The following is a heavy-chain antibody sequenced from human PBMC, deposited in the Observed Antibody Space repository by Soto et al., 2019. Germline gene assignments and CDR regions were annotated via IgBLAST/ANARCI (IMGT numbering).Heavy chain of an antibody. CDR2: IYSGGST. CDR1: GFTVSSNY. J-gene: IGHJ4*02. D-gene: IGHD3-10*01. CDR3: ARSALVLLRFGESYFFDY. V-gene: IGHV3-66*01. Sequence: GGSLRLSCAASGFTVSSNYMSWVRQAPGKGLEWVSVIYSGGSTYYADSVKGRFTISRDNSKNTLFLQMSSLRAEDTAVYYCARSALVLLRFGESYFFDYWGQGT.